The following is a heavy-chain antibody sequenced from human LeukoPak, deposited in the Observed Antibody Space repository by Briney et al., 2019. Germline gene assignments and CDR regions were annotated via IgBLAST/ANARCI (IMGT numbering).Heavy chain of an antibody. V-gene: IGHV1-18*01. CDR1: GYTFTSYG. D-gene: IGHD3-22*01. CDR3: ARETVYYYDSSGYDDAFDI. Sequence: ASVKVSCKASGYTFTSYGISWVRQAPGQGLEWMGWISAYNGNTNYAQKLQGRVTMTTDTSTSTAYMELRSLRSDDTAVYYCARETVYYYDSSGYDDAFDIWGQGTMVTVSS. CDR2: ISAYNGNT. J-gene: IGHJ3*02.